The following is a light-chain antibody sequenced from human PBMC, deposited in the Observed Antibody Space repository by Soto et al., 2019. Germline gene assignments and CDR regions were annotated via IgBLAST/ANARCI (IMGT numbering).Light chain of an antibody. CDR1: QSVATN. J-gene: IGKJ2*01. Sequence: EIVMTQSPAPLSVSPGERATLSCRASQSVATNLAWYQQKPGQPPRLLIYGASTRATGVPARFSGSGSGTDFTLTISSLQSEDFAVYYCQHYNYWPYTFGQGTKVDIK. V-gene: IGKV3-15*01. CDR3: QHYNYWPYT. CDR2: GAS.